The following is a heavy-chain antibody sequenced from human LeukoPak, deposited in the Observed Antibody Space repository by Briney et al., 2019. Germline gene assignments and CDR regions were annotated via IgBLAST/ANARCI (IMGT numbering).Heavy chain of an antibody. CDR3: ARVGRDGYNSGPFDY. J-gene: IGHJ4*02. CDR1: GYTFTSYG. V-gene: IGHV1-18*01. CDR2: ISVYNGNT. D-gene: IGHD5-24*01. Sequence: GASVKVSCKASGYTFTSYGISWVRQAPGQGLEWMGWISVYNGNTNYAQKLQGRVTMTTDTSTSTAYMELRSLRSDDTAVYYCARVGRDGYNSGPFDYWGQGTLVTVSS.